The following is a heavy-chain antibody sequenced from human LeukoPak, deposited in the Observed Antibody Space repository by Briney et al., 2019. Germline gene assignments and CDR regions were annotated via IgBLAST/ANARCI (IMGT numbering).Heavy chain of an antibody. CDR2: ISSSSSSI. CDR3: ASERPGYSGYGRAFDY. CDR1: GFTFSTYS. Sequence: GGSLRLSCAGSGFTFSTYSMNWVRQAPGKGLEWVSFISSSSSSIYYADSLKGRFTISRDNANNSLYLQMNSLRAGDTAVYYCASERPGYSGYGRAFDYWGQGTLVTVSS. J-gene: IGHJ4*02. V-gene: IGHV3-21*01. D-gene: IGHD5-12*01.